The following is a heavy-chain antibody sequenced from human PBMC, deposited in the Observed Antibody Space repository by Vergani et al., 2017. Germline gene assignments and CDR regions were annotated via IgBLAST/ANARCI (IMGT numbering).Heavy chain of an antibody. J-gene: IGHJ4*02. CDR3: ARGGKGIIMVVPSTHL. Sequence: VQLVESGGGLVKPGGSLRLSCAASGFTFGDHGFHWVRRPPGKGLEWVALISYDGTNKYYTNSVRGRFTISRDNSKSTLFLQMNSLRVEDMAVYYCARGGKGIIMVVPSTHLWGQGTQVSVS. D-gene: IGHD2-15*01. CDR1: GFTFGDHG. V-gene: IGHV3-30-3*01. CDR2: ISYDGTNK.